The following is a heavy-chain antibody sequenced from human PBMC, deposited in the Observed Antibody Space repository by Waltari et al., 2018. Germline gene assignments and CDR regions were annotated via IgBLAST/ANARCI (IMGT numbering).Heavy chain of an antibody. V-gene: IGHV4-34*01. CDR1: GGSFSGYY. CDR2: INHSGST. D-gene: IGHD3-3*01. CDR3: ASLPYYDFWSGYSYYFDY. Sequence: QVQLQQWGAGLLKPSETLSLTCAVYGGSFSGYYWSWIRQPPGKGLEWIGEINHSGSTNYNPSIKSRVTISVDTSKNQFSLKLSSVTAADTAVYYCASLPYYDFWSGYSYYFDYWGQGTLVTVSS. J-gene: IGHJ4*02.